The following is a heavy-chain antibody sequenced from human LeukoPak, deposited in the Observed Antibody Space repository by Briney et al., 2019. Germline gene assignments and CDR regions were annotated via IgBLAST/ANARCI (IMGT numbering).Heavy chain of an antibody. CDR3: SRSLDY. V-gene: IGHV3-7*01. J-gene: IGHJ4*02. CDR2: IKQDGSEK. CDR1: GFPFSGSW. Sequence: PGGSLRLSCAASGFPFSGSWMDWVRQAPGKGMEWVANIKQDGSEKHYADSVKGRFTISRDNAKNSLFLQMSGLRAEDTAVHYCSRSLDYWGQGALVTVSS.